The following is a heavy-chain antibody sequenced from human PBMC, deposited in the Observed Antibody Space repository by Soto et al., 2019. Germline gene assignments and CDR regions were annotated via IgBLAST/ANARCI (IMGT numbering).Heavy chain of an antibody. D-gene: IGHD3-10*01. CDR1: GGSFSAYY. CDR2: IYHSGGT. V-gene: IGHV4-34*01. J-gene: IGHJ5*02. Sequence: SETLSLTCAVYGGSFSAYYWSWIRQPPGEGLEWIGYIYHSGGTNYNPSLKSRVTISLDTSKNQFSLRLTSVTAADTALYYCARDWDSSGLFDPWGQGALVTVSS. CDR3: ARDWDSSGLFDP.